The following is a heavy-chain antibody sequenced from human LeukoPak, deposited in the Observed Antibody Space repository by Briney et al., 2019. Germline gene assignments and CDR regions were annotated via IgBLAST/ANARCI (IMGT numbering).Heavy chain of an antibody. D-gene: IGHD3-22*01. V-gene: IGHV1-69*05. CDR2: IIPIFGTA. J-gene: IGHJ1*01. CDR3: ARDSYYYDSSLRH. CDR1: GGTFSSYA. Sequence: GASVKVSCKASGGTFSSYAISWVRQAPGQGLEWMGRIIPIFGTANYAQKFQGRVTITTDESTSTAYMELSSLRSEDTAVYCCARDSYYYDSSLRHWGQGTLVTVSS.